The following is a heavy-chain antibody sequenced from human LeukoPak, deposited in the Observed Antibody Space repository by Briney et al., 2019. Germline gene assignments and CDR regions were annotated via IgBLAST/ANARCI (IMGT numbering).Heavy chain of an antibody. CDR2: IYYSGST. CDR1: GGSISSYY. J-gene: IGHJ4*02. V-gene: IGHV4-59*08. Sequence: SETLSLTCTISGGSISSYYWSWIRQPPGKGLEWIGYIYYSGSTKYNPSLKSRVTISVDTSKNQFSLKLSSVTAADTAVYYCARVYGSSWLYYFDYWGQGTLVTVSS. CDR3: ARVYGSSWLYYFDY. D-gene: IGHD6-13*01.